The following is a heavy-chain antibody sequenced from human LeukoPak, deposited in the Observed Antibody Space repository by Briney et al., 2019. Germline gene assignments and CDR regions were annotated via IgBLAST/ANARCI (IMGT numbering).Heavy chain of an antibody. CDR2: ISKSGGST. J-gene: IGHJ4*02. CDR3: TKDLSSSLSLWDY. V-gene: IGHV3-23*01. Sequence: PGGSLRLSCAVSGITFSTIGVSWVRLAPGKGLEWVSIISKSGGSTFYADSVKGRFTISRDNSKDTLYLEMNSLRADDTAVYYCTKDLSSSLSLWDYWGQGTLVTVSS. D-gene: IGHD6-13*01. CDR1: GITFSTIG.